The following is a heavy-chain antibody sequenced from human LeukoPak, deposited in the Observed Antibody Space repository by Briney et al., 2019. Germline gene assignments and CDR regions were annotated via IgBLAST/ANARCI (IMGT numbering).Heavy chain of an antibody. CDR3: AGGGSSGYPQDY. CDR2: IIPILGTA. D-gene: IGHD3-22*01. CDR1: GGTFSSYT. Sequence: SVKVSCKASGGTFSSYTISWVRQAPGQGLEWMGRIIPILGTANYAQKFQGRVTITADKSTSTAYMELSSLRSEDTAVYYCAGGGSSGYPQDYWGQGTLVTVSS. V-gene: IGHV1-69*08. J-gene: IGHJ4*02.